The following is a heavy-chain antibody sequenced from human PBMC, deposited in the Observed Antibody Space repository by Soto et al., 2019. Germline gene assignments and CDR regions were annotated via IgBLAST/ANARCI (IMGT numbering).Heavy chain of an antibody. CDR3: ATPGGGGGC. J-gene: IGHJ4*02. D-gene: IGHD3-16*01. V-gene: IGHV3-53*01. CDR1: GFTVSNNY. Sequence: EVQLVESGGGLIQPGGSLRLSCAVSGFTVSNNYMSWVRQAPGKGLEGVSVIYSGGYTAYGDSVKGRFTISRDNSKNTRILKIESLGADDGAVSSRATPGGGGGCWGQGTLVTVSS. CDR2: IYSGGYT.